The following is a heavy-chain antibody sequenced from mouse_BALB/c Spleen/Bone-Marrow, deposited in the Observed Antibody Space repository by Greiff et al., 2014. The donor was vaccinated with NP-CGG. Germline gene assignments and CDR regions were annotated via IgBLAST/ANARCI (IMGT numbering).Heavy chain of an antibody. J-gene: IGHJ3*01. D-gene: IGHD2-1*01. Sequence: EVQLQQSGPGLVKPSQSLSLTCTVTGYSITSDSAWNWIRQFPGNKLEWMAYISYSGSTTYNPSLKSRISITRDTSMNQFFLQLNSVTTEDTATYYCARRGYYGTFLFAYWGQGTLVTVSA. CDR3: ARRGYYGTFLFAY. CDR1: GYSITSDSA. CDR2: ISYSGST. V-gene: IGHV3-2*02.